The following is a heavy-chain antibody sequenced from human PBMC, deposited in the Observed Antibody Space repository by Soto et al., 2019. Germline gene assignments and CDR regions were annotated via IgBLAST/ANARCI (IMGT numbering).Heavy chain of an antibody. CDR2: HYSGGST. CDR1: GVSVRSNY. J-gene: IGHJ5*02. V-gene: IGHV3-53*01. Sequence: PGGSLRLSCTISGVSVRSNYLSWVRQAPGKGLEWVSVHYSGGSTYYADSVQGRFTISRDKSNNTLYLQMRRVRAEDTAVYFCARHRHPRGTVGATSPLDPWGQGTQVTVSS. CDR3: ARHRHPRGTVGATSPLDP. D-gene: IGHD1-26*01.